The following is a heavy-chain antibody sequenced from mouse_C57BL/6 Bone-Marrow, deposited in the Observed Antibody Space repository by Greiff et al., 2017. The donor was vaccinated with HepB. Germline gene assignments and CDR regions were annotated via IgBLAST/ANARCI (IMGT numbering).Heavy chain of an antibody. V-gene: IGHV3-8*01. D-gene: IGHD2-4*01. CDR2: ISYSGST. J-gene: IGHJ4*01. CDR3: FYYDYDEAMDY. Sequence: EVKVIESGPGLAKPSQTLSLTCSVTGYSITSDYWNWIRKFPGNKLEYMGYISYSGSTYYNPSLKSRISITRDTSKNQYYLQLNSVTTEDTATYYCFYYDYDEAMDYWGQGTSVTVSS. CDR1: GYSITSDY.